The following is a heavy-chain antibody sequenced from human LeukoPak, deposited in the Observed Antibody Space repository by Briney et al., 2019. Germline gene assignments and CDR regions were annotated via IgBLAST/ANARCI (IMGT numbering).Heavy chain of an antibody. CDR2: VTDASTYI. Sequence: GGSLRLSCATSGFSFSSSSMNWVRQAPGKGLEWVSYVTDASTYIYYADSVKGRFTISRDNAKNSLYLQMNSLRAEDTAVYYCARGLHYDILTASYWGQGTLVTVSS. CDR3: ARGLHYDILTASY. CDR1: GFSFSSSS. V-gene: IGHV3-21*01. D-gene: IGHD3-9*01. J-gene: IGHJ4*02.